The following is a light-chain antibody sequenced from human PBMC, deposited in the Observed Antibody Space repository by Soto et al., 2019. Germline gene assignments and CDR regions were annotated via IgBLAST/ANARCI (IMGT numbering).Light chain of an antibody. V-gene: IGLV2-14*03. CDR2: DVT. CDR3: ASFTITSIWL. CDR1: SSDVGGYNF. J-gene: IGLJ2*01. Sequence: QSVLTQPASVSGSPGQSITISCTGTSSDVGGYNFVSWYQQHPGKAPKLLIYDVTNRPSGVSDRFSASKSDNTAYLTISGLQAEDEADYYCASFTITSIWLFSGGTKLTVL.